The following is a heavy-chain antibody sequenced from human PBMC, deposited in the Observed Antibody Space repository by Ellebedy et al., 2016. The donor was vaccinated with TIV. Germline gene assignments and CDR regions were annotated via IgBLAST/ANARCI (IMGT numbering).Heavy chain of an antibody. CDR3: ARDRVGASYWYFDL. CDR2: IYYSGST. J-gene: IGHJ2*01. CDR1: GGSISSSSYY. D-gene: IGHD1-26*01. Sequence: SETLSLXXTVSGGSISSSSYYWGWIRQPPGKGLEWIGSIYYSGSTYNNPSLKSRVTISVDTSKNQFSLKLSSVTAADTAIYYCARDRVGASYWYFDLWGRGTLVTVSS. V-gene: IGHV4-39*07.